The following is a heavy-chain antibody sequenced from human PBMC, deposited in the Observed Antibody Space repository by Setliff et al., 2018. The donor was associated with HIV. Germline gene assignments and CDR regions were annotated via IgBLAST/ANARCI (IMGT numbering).Heavy chain of an antibody. CDR2: ISSSSSHK. CDR1: GFTFSSYS. CDR3: VRVVTIFSTGPHFDP. J-gene: IGHJ5*02. Sequence: GGSLRLSCAASGFTFSSYSMNWVRQAPGKGLEWVSYISSSSSHKYYVDSVKGRFTISRDNAKNSLYLQMDSLRAEDTAVYYCVRVVTIFSTGPHFDPWGQGTLVTVSS. D-gene: IGHD3-3*01. V-gene: IGHV3-21*05.